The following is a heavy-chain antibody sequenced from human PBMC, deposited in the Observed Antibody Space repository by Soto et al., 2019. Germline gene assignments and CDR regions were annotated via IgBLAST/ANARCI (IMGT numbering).Heavy chain of an antibody. J-gene: IGHJ6*02. CDR1: GFTFSSHW. Sequence: EVQLVESGGGLVQPGGSLRLSCAASGFTFSSHWMHWVRQAPGKGLVWVSRINSDGNTTSYAASVKGRFTISRDNAKNTLYLQMNSLRAEDTAVYYCARDGYVSGSHYYYGMDVWGQWTTVTVSS. CDR3: ARDGYVSGSHYYYGMDV. D-gene: IGHD3-16*01. V-gene: IGHV3-74*01. CDR2: INSDGNTT.